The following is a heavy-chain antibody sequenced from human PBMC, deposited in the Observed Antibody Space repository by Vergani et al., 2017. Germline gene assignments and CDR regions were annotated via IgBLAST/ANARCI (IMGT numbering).Heavy chain of an antibody. J-gene: IGHJ4*02. CDR1: GGSFSGYY. V-gene: IGHV4-34*01. D-gene: IGHD6-13*01. CDR3: ARGLADSSLPFDY. CDR2: INHSGST. Sequence: QVQLQQWGAGLLKPSETLSLTCAVYGGSFSGYYWSWIRQPPGKGLEWIGEINHSGSTNYNPSLKSRVTISVDTSKNQFSLKLSSVTAADTAVYYCARGLADSSLPFDYWGQGTRVTVSS.